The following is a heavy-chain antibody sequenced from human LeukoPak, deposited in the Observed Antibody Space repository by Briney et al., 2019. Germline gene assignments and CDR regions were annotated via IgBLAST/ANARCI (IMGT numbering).Heavy chain of an antibody. V-gene: IGHV3-33*01. CDR2: IWYDGSER. CDR3: ARVESYENSDSLPFDY. D-gene: IGHD3-22*01. Sequence: GGSLRLSCAASGFTFSTYGMHWVRQAPGKGLEWVTVIWYDGSERYYADSVRGRFTISRDNSKNTLYLQMNSLRAEDTAVYCCARVESYENSDSLPFDYWGQGTQVTVSS. CDR1: GFTFSTYG. J-gene: IGHJ4*02.